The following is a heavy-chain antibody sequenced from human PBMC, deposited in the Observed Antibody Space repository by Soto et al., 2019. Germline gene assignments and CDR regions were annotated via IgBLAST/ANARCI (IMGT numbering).Heavy chain of an antibody. CDR3: GREAGPITRLLGDVDV. V-gene: IGHV3-49*03. CDR1: GFIFGGYA. Sequence: EVQLVESRGGLVQPGRPLTLACAGAGFIFGGYALAWFRQSPEKGLEWVGFIRAKAFSGTTEYAASVEGRFTISRDDSKSIVFLQMNGLQAEDTAVYYCGREAGPITRLLGDVDVWGRGTTVTVSS. J-gene: IGHJ6*03. D-gene: IGHD3-10*01. CDR2: IRAKAFSGTT.